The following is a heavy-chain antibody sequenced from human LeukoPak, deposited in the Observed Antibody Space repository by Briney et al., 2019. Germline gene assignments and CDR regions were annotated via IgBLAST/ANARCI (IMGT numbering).Heavy chain of an antibody. J-gene: IGHJ5*02. Sequence: GGSLRLSCAASGFTFNDYYMSWIRQAPGKGLEWLSYINIGGTNTHYADSVKGGFAISRDHAKKSLYLEMNNLRAEDTAVYYCATDGAGFDTWGQGVLVTVSS. CDR2: INIGGTNT. CDR3: ATDGAGFDT. CDR1: GFTFNDYY. V-gene: IGHV3-11*01.